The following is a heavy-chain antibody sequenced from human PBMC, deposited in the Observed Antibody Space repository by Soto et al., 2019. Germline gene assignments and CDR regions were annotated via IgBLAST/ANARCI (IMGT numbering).Heavy chain of an antibody. D-gene: IGHD4-17*01. CDR2: IYYSGST. V-gene: IGHV4-59*01. CDR3: ARLAATTASSYFDY. Sequence: SETLSLTCTVSGGSISSYYWSWIRQPPGKGLEWIGYIYYSGSTNYNPSLKSRVTISVDTSKNQFSLKLSSVTAADTAVYYCARLAATTASSYFDYWGQGTLVTVSS. CDR1: GGSISSYY. J-gene: IGHJ4*02.